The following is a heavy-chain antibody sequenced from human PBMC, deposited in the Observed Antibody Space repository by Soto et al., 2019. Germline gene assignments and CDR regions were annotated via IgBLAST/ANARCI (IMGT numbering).Heavy chain of an antibody. J-gene: IGHJ6*02. CDR2: IKQDGSEK. Sequence: GGSLRLSCAASRFTFSTYWMTWVRQAPGKGLEWVAHIKQDGSEKHYVDSVEGRFTISRDNAKNSLSLQVNSLRAEDTALYFCARDREARSSSSVYYGLDVWGQGTTVTVSS. CDR3: ARDREARSSSSVYYGLDV. D-gene: IGHD6-6*01. CDR1: RFTFSTYW. V-gene: IGHV3-7*05.